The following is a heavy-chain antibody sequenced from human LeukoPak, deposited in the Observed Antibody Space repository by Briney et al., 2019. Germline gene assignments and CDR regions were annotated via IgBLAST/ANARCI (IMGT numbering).Heavy chain of an antibody. V-gene: IGHV3-7*01. CDR3: ARDRLPTYYYYYMDV. CDR1: GFTFSSYW. D-gene: IGHD5/OR15-5a*01. CDR2: IKQDGSEK. Sequence: GGSLRLSCAASGFTFSSYWMSWVRQAPGKGLEWVANIKQDGSEKYYVDSVKGRFTISRDNAKNSLYLQMNSLRAEDTAVYYCARDRLPTYYYYYMDVWGKGTTVTVSS. J-gene: IGHJ6*03.